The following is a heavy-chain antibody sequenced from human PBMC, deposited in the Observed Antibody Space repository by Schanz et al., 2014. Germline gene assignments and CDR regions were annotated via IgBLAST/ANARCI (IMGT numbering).Heavy chain of an antibody. V-gene: IGHV3-23*05. CDR3: ANNWNLDY. Sequence: EVQLLESGGGLVQPGGSLRLSCAASGFTFSSYAMSWVRQAPGKGLEWVAAVSSRSDEIKYADSVRGRFTISRDNSKNTLYLQMNSLRAEDTAVYYCANNWNLDYWGQGTLVTVSS. CDR2: VSSRSDEI. J-gene: IGHJ4*02. D-gene: IGHD1-20*01. CDR1: GFTFSSYA.